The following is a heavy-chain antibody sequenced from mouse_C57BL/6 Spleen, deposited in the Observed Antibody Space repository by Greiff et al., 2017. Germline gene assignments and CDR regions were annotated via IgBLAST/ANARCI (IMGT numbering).Heavy chain of an antibody. CDR2: ISGGGGNT. J-gene: IGHJ3*01. Sequence: EVKLMESGGGLVKPGGSLKLSCAASGFTFSSYTMSWVRQTPEKRLELVATISGGGGNTYYPDSVKGRFTISRDNAKNTLYLQMSSLRSEDTALYYCASAYYSNYPFAYWGQGTLVTVSA. V-gene: IGHV5-9*01. D-gene: IGHD2-5*01. CDR3: ASAYYSNYPFAY. CDR1: GFTFSSYT.